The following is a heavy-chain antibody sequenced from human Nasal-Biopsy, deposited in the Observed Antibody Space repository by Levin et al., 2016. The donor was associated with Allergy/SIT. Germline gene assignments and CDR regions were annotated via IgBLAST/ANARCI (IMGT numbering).Heavy chain of an antibody. J-gene: IGHJ4*02. Sequence: ASVKVSCKASGYTFTGYYLHWVRQAPGQGLEWMGWIKSDSGGTNYAQKFQGRVIMTRDTSISTAYMEVTRLRSDDTAVYYCARGLEGYDNGWYGGFDYWGQGALVTVSS. CDR2: IKSDSGGT. V-gene: IGHV1-2*02. CDR1: GYTFTGYY. D-gene: IGHD6-19*01. CDR3: ARGLEGYDNGWYGGFDY.